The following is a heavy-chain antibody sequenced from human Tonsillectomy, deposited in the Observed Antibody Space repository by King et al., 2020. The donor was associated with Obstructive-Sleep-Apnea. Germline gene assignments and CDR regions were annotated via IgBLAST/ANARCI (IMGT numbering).Heavy chain of an antibody. D-gene: IGHD5-18*01. CDR1: GFTFVNAW. CDR3: TRGYTYGAY. Sequence: VQLVESGGGLVKPGGSLRLSCAASGFTFVNAWMNWVRQAPGKGLEWVGRLKSRTDGGTADYAAPVKGRFTISRDDSQNTLYLQMNSLKTEDTAVYYCTRGYTYGAYWGQGALVTVSS. CDR2: LKSRTDGGTA. J-gene: IGHJ4*02. V-gene: IGHV3-15*01.